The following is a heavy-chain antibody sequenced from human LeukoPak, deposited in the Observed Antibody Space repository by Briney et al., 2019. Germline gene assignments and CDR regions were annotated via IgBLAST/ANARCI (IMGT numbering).Heavy chain of an antibody. CDR2: IYYSGST. CDR3: ARDSCGGDCYLGMDV. V-gene: IGHV4-59*12. Sequence: PSETLSLTCTVSGGSISSYYWSWIRQPPGKGLEWIGYIYYSGSTNYNPSLKSRVTISVDTSKNQFSLKLNSVTAADTAVYYCARDSCGGDCYLGMDVWGQGTTVTVSS. D-gene: IGHD2-21*01. CDR1: GGSISSYY. J-gene: IGHJ6*02.